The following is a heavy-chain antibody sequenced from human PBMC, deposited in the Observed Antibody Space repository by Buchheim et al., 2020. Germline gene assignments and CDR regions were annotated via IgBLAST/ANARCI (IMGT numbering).Heavy chain of an antibody. D-gene: IGHD6-13*01. Sequence: EVQLVESGGGLVKPGGSLRVSCATSGFTFSSYSMNWVRQAPGKGLEWVSFISCSSSYIYYADSVKGRFHISRDNAKNSLYLQMNSLRAEDTAVYYCARHGRYSSSFYYFDYWGQGT. CDR2: ISCSSSYI. CDR1: GFTFSSYS. V-gene: IGHV3-21*01. CDR3: ARHGRYSSSFYYFDY. J-gene: IGHJ4*02.